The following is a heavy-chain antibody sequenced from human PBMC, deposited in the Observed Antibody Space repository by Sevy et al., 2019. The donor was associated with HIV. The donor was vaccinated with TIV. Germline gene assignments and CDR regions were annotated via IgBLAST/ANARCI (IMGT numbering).Heavy chain of an antibody. CDR2: INHSGST. Sequence: SETLSLTCAVYGGSFSGYYWSWIRQPPGKGLEWIGEINHSGSTNYNPSLKSRVTISVDTSQNQFSLKLSSVTAADTAVYYCARGGIGSSGYYYYWGQGTLVTVSS. V-gene: IGHV4-34*01. CDR3: ARGGIGSSGYYYY. D-gene: IGHD3-22*01. J-gene: IGHJ4*02. CDR1: GGSFSGYY.